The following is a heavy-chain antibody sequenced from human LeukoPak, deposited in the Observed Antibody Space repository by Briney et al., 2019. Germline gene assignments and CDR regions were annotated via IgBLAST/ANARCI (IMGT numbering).Heavy chain of an antibody. CDR3: ARRRWFGELSPFDY. D-gene: IGHD3-10*01. CDR1: GYTFTGYY. V-gene: IGHV1-2*02. J-gene: IGHJ4*02. Sequence: GASVKVSCKASGYTFTGYYMHWVRQAPGQGLEWMGWINPNSGGTNYAQKFQGRVTMTRDTSISTAYMELSRLRSDDTAVYYCARRRWFGELSPFDYWGQGTLVTVSS. CDR2: INPNSGGT.